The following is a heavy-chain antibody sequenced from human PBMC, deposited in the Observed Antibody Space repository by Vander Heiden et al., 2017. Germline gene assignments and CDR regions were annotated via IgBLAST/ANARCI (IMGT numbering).Heavy chain of an antibody. D-gene: IGHD3-9*01. J-gene: IGHJ4*02. CDR1: GFTFSSYA. CDR3: AKSPVYYDILTGYYTPGGFFDY. V-gene: IGHV3-23*01. CDR2: ISGSGGST. Sequence: EVQLLESGGGLVQPGGSPILSCAASGFTFSSYAMSWVRQTPGKGLEWVAAISGSGGSTYYADSVKGRFTISRDNSKNTLYLQMNSLRAEDTAVYYCAKSPVYYDILTGYYTPGGFFDYWGQGTLVTVSS.